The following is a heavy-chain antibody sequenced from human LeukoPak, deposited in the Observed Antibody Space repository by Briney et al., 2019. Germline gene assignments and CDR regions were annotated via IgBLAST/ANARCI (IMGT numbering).Heavy chain of an antibody. CDR3: ARVLDGPVDY. CDR2: LYSSGTT. Sequence: PSETLSLTCTVSGGSISSSSYNWAWIRQPPGKGLECIGSLYSSGTTYYNPSLKSRVTISVDTSRNQFSLKLSSVTAADTAVYYCARVLDGPVDYWGQGTLVTVSS. J-gene: IGHJ4*02. D-gene: IGHD5-24*01. V-gene: IGHV4-39*07. CDR1: GGSISSSSYN.